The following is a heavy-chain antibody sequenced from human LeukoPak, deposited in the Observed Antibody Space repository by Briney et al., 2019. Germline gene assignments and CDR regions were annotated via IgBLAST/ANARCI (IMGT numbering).Heavy chain of an antibody. CDR2: VYHSGST. V-gene: IGHV4-4*02. CDR3: ASHLEGSDFFPLDY. D-gene: IGHD3/OR15-3a*01. J-gene: IGHJ4*02. CDR1: GDDISSSNW. Sequence: SETLSLTCSVSGDDISSSNWWTWVRQPPQKGLEWIGEVYHSGSTNYNPSLKNRIYMSVDKSQNRFSLRLTSVTAADTAVYFCASHLEGSDFFPLDYWGQGTLVTVSS.